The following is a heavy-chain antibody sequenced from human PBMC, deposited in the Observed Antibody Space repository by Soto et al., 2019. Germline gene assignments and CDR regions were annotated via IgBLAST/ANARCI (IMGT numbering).Heavy chain of an antibody. CDR2: ISVGGLT. J-gene: IGHJ4*02. D-gene: IGHD2-8*02. Sequence: GGSLRLSCAASGFTFNTYAMAWVRQAPGKGLEWVSGISVGGLTYYADSVKGRFTISRDNSKNMLYLEVNILRAEDTAVYYCAKPQPLFHFDTGSFFPFFDYWGKGTLVTVSS. CDR1: GFTFNTYA. CDR3: AKPQPLFHFDTGSFFPFFDY. V-gene: IGHV3-23*01.